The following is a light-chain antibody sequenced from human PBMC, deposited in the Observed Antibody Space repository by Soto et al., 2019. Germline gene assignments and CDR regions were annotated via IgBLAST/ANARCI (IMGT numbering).Light chain of an antibody. CDR3: QQYNSYSRT. CDR1: QSISSW. Sequence: DIQMTQSPSTLSASVGDRVTNTCRASQSISSWLAWYQQKPGKAPKLLIYKASSLESGVPSRFSGSGPGTEFTLTISSLQPDDSATYYCQQYNSYSRTFGQGTKVDI. V-gene: IGKV1-5*03. CDR2: KAS. J-gene: IGKJ1*01.